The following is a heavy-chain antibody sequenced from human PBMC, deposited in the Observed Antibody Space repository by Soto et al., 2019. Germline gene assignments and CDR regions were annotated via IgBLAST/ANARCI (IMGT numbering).Heavy chain of an antibody. Sequence: SETVSLTCTVSGGSISGSSYYWGWIRQPPGKGLEWIGNFHYSGSTYYNPSLKGRVTISVDTSKNQFSLKLTSVSATDTAVYYCARPQLGSSGGSQFDSWGQGTLVTVSS. D-gene: IGHD2-15*01. CDR3: ARPQLGSSGGSQFDS. CDR2: FHYSGST. J-gene: IGHJ5*01. CDR1: GGSISGSSYY. V-gene: IGHV4-39*01.